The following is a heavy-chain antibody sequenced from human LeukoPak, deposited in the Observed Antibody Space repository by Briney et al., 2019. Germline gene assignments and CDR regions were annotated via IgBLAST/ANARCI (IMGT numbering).Heavy chain of an antibody. CDR3: ARHFSPRYFDWYRGGFFDY. J-gene: IGHJ4*02. CDR2: IYYSGST. Sequence: PSETLSLTCTVSGGSISSYYWSWIRQPPGKRLEWIGYIYYSGSTNYNPSLKSRVTISVDTSKNQFSLKLSSVTAADTAVYYCARHFSPRYFDWYRGGFFDYWGQGTLVTVSS. V-gene: IGHV4-59*08. D-gene: IGHD3-9*01. CDR1: GGSISSYY.